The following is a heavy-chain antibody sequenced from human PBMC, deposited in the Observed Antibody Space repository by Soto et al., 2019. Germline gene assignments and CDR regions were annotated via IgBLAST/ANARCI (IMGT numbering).Heavy chain of an antibody. CDR1: GYTFTSYG. Sequence: QVQLVQSGAEVKKPGAPVKVSCKASGYTFTSYGISWVRQAPGQGLEWMGWISAYNGNTNYAQKLQGRVTMTTDTSTSTAYMERRSLRSDDTAVYYCARVIAAAGRRATNWFDPWGQGTLVTVSS. V-gene: IGHV1-18*01. D-gene: IGHD6-13*01. CDR3: ARVIAAAGRRATNWFDP. J-gene: IGHJ5*02. CDR2: ISAYNGNT.